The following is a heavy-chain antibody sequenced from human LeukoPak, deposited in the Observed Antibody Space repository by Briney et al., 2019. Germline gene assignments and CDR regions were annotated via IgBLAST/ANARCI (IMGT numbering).Heavy chain of an antibody. J-gene: IGHJ6*04. Sequence: GGSLRLSCAASGFTFSSYWMSWVRQAPGKGLEWVANIKQDVSEKYYVDSAKGRFTIPRDNAKNSLYLQMNSLRAEDTAVYYCAELGITMIGGVWGKGTTVTISS. CDR3: AELGITMIGGV. CDR2: IKQDVSEK. V-gene: IGHV3-7*01. D-gene: IGHD3-10*02. CDR1: GFTFSSYW.